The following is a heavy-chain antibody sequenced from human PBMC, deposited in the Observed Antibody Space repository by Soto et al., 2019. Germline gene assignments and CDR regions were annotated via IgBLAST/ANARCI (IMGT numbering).Heavy chain of an antibody. J-gene: IGHJ4*02. Sequence: PSETLSLTCAVSGGSISSSNWWSWVRQPPGKGLEWIGGIYYSGSTNYNPSLKSRVTISVDTSKNQFSLKLSSVTAEDTAVYYCAKCKSSDGKPPVDYWGQGTLVTVSS. V-gene: IGHV4-4*02. CDR1: GGSISSSNW. CDR2: IYYSGST. CDR3: AKCKSSDGKPPVDY. D-gene: IGHD6-25*01.